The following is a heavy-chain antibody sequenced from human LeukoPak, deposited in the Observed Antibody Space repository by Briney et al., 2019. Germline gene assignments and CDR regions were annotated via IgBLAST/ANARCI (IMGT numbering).Heavy chain of an antibody. J-gene: IGHJ6*02. V-gene: IGHV3-30*07. CDR1: GFTFSSFA. CDR2: XXXXXXXX. CDR3: TKARLYCSSGTCSDHPATLTGMDV. Sequence: GGSLRLSCTASGFTFSSFAMHWVRQAPGKGLXXXXXXXXXXXXXXYADSVKGRXTISRDNSXSTLYLQLNSLRADATALYYCTKARLYCSSGTCSDHPATLTGMDVWGQGTTVTVSS. D-gene: IGHD2-15*01.